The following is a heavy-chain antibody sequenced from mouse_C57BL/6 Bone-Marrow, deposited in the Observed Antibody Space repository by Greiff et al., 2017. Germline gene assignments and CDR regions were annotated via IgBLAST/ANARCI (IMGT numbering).Heavy chain of an antibody. J-gene: IGHJ4*01. CDR3: ARFGDYDWDYYAMDY. CDR1: GYTFTSYW. D-gene: IGHD2-4*01. Sequence: QVQLQQPGAELVKPGASVKLSCKASGYTFTSYWMHWVKQRPGRGLAWIGRIAPNSGGTKYNEKFKSKATLTVDKPSSTAYMQLSSLTSEDSAVYYCARFGDYDWDYYAMDYWGQGTSGTVSS. V-gene: IGHV1-72*01. CDR2: IAPNSGGT.